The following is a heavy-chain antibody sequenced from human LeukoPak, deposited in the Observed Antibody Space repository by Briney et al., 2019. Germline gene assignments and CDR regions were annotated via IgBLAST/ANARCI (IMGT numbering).Heavy chain of an antibody. CDR2: ISGSGGST. D-gene: IGHD2-2*01. Sequence: GGSLRLSCAASGVTFSSYALSWVRQAPGKGLEWVSTISGSGGSTYYVDSGKGRFTISRDNSKNTLYLKMIRLRAEDTALYYCEKDWPPQCSTSCLFDYWGQGTLVTVSS. CDR3: EKDWPPQCSTSCLFDY. CDR1: GVTFSSYA. J-gene: IGHJ4*02. V-gene: IGHV3-23*01.